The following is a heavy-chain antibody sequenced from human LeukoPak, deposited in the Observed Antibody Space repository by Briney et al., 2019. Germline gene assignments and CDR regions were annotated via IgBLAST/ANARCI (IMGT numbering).Heavy chain of an antibody. CDR2: INPNSGGT. D-gene: IGHD1-7*01. CDR3: ARGRELAHYYYYYMDV. V-gene: IGHV1-2*02. Sequence: ASVKVSCKASGYTFTGYYMHWVRQAPGQGLEWMGWINPNSGGTKYAQKFQGRVTMTRDTSISTAYMELSRLRYDDTAVYYCARGRELAHYYYYYMDVWGKGTTVTVSS. J-gene: IGHJ6*03. CDR1: GYTFTGYY.